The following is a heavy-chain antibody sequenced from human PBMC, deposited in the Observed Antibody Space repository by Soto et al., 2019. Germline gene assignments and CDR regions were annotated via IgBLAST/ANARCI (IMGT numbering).Heavy chain of an antibody. CDR2: INHSGST. CDR1: GGSFSGYY. J-gene: IGHJ4*02. Sequence: SETLSLTCAAYGGSFSGYYWSWIRQPPGKGLEWIGEINHSGSTNYNPSLKSRVTISVDTSKNQFSLKLSSVTAADTAVYYCARVTGGSIYYFDYWGQGTLVTVSS. V-gene: IGHV4-34*01. D-gene: IGHD2-15*01. CDR3: ARVTGGSIYYFDY.